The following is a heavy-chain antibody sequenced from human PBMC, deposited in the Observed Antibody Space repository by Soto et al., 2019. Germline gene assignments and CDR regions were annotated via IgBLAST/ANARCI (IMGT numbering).Heavy chain of an antibody. CDR1: GYTFSNYA. Sequence: QVHLVQSGAEVKKPGASMKVSCKASGYTFSNYAMHWVRQAPGQRLEWMGWINAGNGNTKYSQKFQDRVTITRDTSASTADMELSSLRSEDTAVYYCAKGGNIAVVVADYGMDVWGQGTTVTVSS. V-gene: IGHV1-3*01. D-gene: IGHD2-15*01. CDR2: INAGNGNT. J-gene: IGHJ6*02. CDR3: AKGGNIAVVVADYGMDV.